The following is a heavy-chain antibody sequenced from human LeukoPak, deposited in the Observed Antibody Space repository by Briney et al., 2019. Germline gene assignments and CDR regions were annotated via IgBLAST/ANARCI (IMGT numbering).Heavy chain of an antibody. CDR3: ATDVGDYGPIDAFDI. J-gene: IGHJ3*02. CDR2: IYYSGST. CDR1: GGSISGYY. D-gene: IGHD4-17*01. Sequence: SSETLSLTCTVSGGSISGYYWTWIRQPPGKGLEWIGYIYYSGSTNYNPSLKSRVTISVDTSKNQFSLKLSSVTAADTAVYYCATDVGDYGPIDAFDIWGRGTMVTVSS. V-gene: IGHV4-59*01.